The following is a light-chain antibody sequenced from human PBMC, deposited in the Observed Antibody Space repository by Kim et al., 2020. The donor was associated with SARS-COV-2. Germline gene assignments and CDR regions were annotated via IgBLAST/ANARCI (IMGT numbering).Light chain of an antibody. Sequence: SYELTQPPSVSVAPGKTARITCGGNNIGSKSVHWYQQKPGQAPVLDIYYDSDRPSGIPERFSVSNSGNTATLTISRVEAGDEADYYCQVWDSSSGHVFGTGTKGTVL. V-gene: IGLV3-21*04. CDR1: NIGSKS. CDR3: QVWDSSSGHV. CDR2: YDS. J-gene: IGLJ1*01.